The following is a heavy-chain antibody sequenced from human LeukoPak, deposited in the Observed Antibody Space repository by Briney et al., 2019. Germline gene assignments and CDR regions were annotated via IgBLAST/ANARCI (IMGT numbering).Heavy chain of an antibody. Sequence: ASVKVSCKASGYTFNSYDINWVRQATGQGLEWMGWMNPNSGNTGYAQKFQGRVTMTRNTSISTAYMELSSLRSEDTAVYYCARGIVTTVTTRDYWGQGTLVTVSS. V-gene: IGHV1-8*01. D-gene: IGHD4-17*01. J-gene: IGHJ4*02. CDR2: MNPNSGNT. CDR3: ARGIVTTVTTRDY. CDR1: GYTFNSYD.